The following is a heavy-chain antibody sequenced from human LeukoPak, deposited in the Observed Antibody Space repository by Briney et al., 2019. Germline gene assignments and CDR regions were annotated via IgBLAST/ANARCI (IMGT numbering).Heavy chain of an antibody. V-gene: IGHV4-59*01. Sequence: SETLSLTCTVSGGSISGYYWSWIRQSPGKGLEWIGYIYFSGYTNYNPSLKSRVTISVDTSNNQFSLRLSSVTAADTAVYYCARSERRAQKDTYYNHYYYMDVWGKGTTVTVSS. CDR3: ARSERRAQKDTYYNHYYYMDV. J-gene: IGHJ6*03. D-gene: IGHD6-25*01. CDR1: GGSISGYY. CDR2: IYFSGYT.